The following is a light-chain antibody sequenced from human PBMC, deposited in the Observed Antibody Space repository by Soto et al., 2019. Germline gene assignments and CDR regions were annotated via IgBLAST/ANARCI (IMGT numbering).Light chain of an antibody. CDR3: SSYTSTSRYV. CDR2: EVT. J-gene: IGLJ1*01. Sequence: QSVLTQPPSVSGSPGQSVTISCTGTSSDVGKYDRVSWYQQPPGTAPKLIIYEVTNRPSGVPARFSGSKSGNTASLTISGLQAEDEADYYCSSYTSTSRYVFGAGTKVIVL. CDR1: SSDVGKYDR. V-gene: IGLV2-18*02.